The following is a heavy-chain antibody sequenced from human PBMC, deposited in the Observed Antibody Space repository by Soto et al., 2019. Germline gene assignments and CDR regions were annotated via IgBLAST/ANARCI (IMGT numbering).Heavy chain of an antibody. CDR2: FDPEDGET. D-gene: IGHD6-13*01. V-gene: IGHV1-24*01. J-gene: IGHJ4*02. CDR3: ATNWIAAGAIEFDY. Sequence: ASVKVSCKVSGYTLTELSMHWVRQAPGKGLEWMGGFDPEDGETIYAQKFQGRVTMTEDTSTDTAYMELSSLGSEDTAVYYCATNWIAAGAIEFDYWGQGTLVTVSS. CDR1: GYTLTELS.